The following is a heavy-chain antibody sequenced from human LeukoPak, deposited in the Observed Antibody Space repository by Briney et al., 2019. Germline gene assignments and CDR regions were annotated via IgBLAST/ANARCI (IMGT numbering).Heavy chain of an antibody. V-gene: IGHV4-34*01. CDR3: ASDSNYYYYYMDV. CDR2: INHSGST. D-gene: IGHD4-11*01. Sequence: PSETLSLTCAVYGGSFSGYYWSWIRQPPGKGLEWIGEINHSGSTNYNPSLKSRVTISVDTSKNQFSLKLSSVTAADTAVYYCASDSNYYYYYMDVWGKGTTVTVSS. CDR1: GGSFSGYY. J-gene: IGHJ6*03.